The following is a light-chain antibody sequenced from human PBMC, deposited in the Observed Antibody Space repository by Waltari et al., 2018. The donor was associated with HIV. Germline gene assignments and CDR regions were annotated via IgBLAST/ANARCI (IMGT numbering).Light chain of an antibody. CDR3: QQCYGVPLT. CDR1: QDTSNS. CDR2: GAF. Sequence: DIQMTQSPSSLSASIGDTVSITCRASQDTSNSVSWFQQQPGKVPKLLVHGAFILQRGVPSRFSGSGSGTDYTLTISGLQAEDFATYFCQQCYGVPLTFGGGTRVDI. J-gene: IGKJ4*01. V-gene: IGKV1-NL1*01.